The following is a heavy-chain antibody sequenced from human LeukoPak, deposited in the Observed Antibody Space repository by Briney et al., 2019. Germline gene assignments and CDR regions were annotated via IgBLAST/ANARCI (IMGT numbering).Heavy chain of an antibody. CDR3: ARGDSLGSGWTPGFDY. V-gene: IGHV4-59*01. CDR2: IYYSGST. J-gene: IGHJ4*02. D-gene: IGHD6-19*01. CDR1: GGSISSYY. Sequence: TSETLSLTCSVSGGSISSYYWSWIRQPPGKGLEWIGYIYYSGSTYYNPSLKSRVTISVDTSKNQFSLKLSSVTAADTAVYYCARGDSLGSGWTPGFDYWGRGTLVTVSS.